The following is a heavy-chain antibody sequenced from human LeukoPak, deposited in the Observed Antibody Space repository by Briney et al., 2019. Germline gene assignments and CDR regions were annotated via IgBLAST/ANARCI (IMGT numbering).Heavy chain of an antibody. Sequence: GASVKVSCKASGYTFTSYAMHWVRQAPGQRLEWMGWISAYNGNTNYAQKLQGRVTMTTDTSTSTAYMELRSLRSDDTAVYYCARARGATWFGDLQRQYYFDYWGQGTLVTVSS. CDR2: ISAYNGNT. J-gene: IGHJ4*02. D-gene: IGHD3-10*01. CDR3: ARARGATWFGDLQRQYYFDY. CDR1: GYTFTSYA. V-gene: IGHV1-18*01.